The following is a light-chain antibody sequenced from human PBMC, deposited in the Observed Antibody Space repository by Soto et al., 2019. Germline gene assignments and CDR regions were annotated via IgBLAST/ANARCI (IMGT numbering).Light chain of an antibody. CDR3: QQSYSTPLT. V-gene: IGKV1-39*01. J-gene: IGKJ4*01. CDR1: QSISSY. Sequence: DIQMTQSPSSLSASVGDRVTITCRASQSISSYLNWYQQKPGKAPKLLIYAASSLQSGVPSRFSGSGSGTDFTLTICSLQPEDLATYFCQQSYSTPLTFGGGPKVEIK. CDR2: AAS.